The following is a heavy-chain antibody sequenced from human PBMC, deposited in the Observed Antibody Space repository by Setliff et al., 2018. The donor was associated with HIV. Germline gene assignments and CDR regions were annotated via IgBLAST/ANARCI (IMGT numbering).Heavy chain of an antibody. CDR3: AREIRNYDFWSGYWEDHYFDS. CDR2: INAGNGNT. J-gene: IGHJ4*02. Sequence: ASVKVSCKASGYTFSWYGIHWARQAPGQRLEWMGGINAGNGNTKYSQKFQGRVTITRDTSASTAYMELSSLRSEDTAVYYCAREIRNYDFWSGYWEDHYFDSWGQGTLVTVSS. D-gene: IGHD3-3*01. V-gene: IGHV1-3*01. CDR1: GYTFSWYG.